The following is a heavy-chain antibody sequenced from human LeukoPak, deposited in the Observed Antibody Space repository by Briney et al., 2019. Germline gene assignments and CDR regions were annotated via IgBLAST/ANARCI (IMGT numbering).Heavy chain of an antibody. V-gene: IGHV3-30-3*01. J-gene: IGHJ4*02. D-gene: IGHD6-19*01. Sequence: GGSLRLSCAASGFTFSRYAMHWVRQAPGEGLEWVAVISYDGSNEYYAESVKGRFTISRDSSENTLYLEMNSLRVEDTAVFYCARAAYNSGPDYWGQGTLVTVSS. CDR1: GFTFSRYA. CDR3: ARAAYNSGPDY. CDR2: ISYDGSNE.